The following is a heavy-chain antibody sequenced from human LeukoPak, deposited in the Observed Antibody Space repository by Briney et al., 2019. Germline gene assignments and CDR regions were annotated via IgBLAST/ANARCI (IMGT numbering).Heavy chain of an antibody. V-gene: IGHV4-59*01. CDR3: ARYGDYVFDL. CDR1: GGSISSYY. J-gene: IGHJ4*02. CDR2: IYYSGST. D-gene: IGHD4-17*01. Sequence: SETLSLTCTVSGGSISSYYWSWIRQPPGKGLEWIGYIYYSGSTIYNPSLKSRVAISVDTSKNQFSLKLSSATAADTAVYYCARYGDYVFDLWGQGTLVTVSS.